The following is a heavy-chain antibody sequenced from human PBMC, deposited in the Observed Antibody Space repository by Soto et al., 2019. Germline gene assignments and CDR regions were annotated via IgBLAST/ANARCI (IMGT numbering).Heavy chain of an antibody. D-gene: IGHD2-2*01. J-gene: IGHJ4*02. V-gene: IGHV1-24*01. CDR3: ATLPRTIERTPAAIWSFDS. CDR1: RYSLSYVS. Sequence: SVKGCCKVARYSLSYVSIHWVRQAPGKGLEWMGGLDAEDGETIYAQKLQGRGTMTEDTSTDTAYMELSSLTSEDTAMYYCATLPRTIERTPAAIWSFDSWGQGTLVTVPS. CDR2: LDAEDGET.